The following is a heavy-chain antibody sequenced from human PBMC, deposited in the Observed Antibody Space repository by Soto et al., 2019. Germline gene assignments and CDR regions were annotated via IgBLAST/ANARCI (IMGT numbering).Heavy chain of an antibody. V-gene: IGHV1-8*02. J-gene: IGHJ4*02. D-gene: IGHD6-13*01. CDR3: ARGRYSSSWSVN. CDR1: GGTFSSYA. CDR2: MNPNSGNT. Sequence: ASVKVSCKASGGTFSSYAITWVRQATGQGLEWMGWMNPNSGNTGYAQKFQGRVTMTRNTSISTAYMELSSLRSEDTAVYYCARGRYSSSWSVNWGQGTLVTVSS.